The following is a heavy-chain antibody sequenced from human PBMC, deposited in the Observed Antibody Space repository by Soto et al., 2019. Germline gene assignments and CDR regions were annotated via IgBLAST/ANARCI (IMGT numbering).Heavy chain of an antibody. CDR3: ARSPRSSPYFDY. CDR1: GYTFSNFW. D-gene: IGHD6-13*01. V-gene: IGHV5-51*01. J-gene: IGHJ4*02. CDR2: IYPGDYET. Sequence: HGESLKISCQCSGYTFSNFWIAWVRQLPGKGLEWMGIIYPGDYETRCSPSFHGKVTISADRSIGTAYLQWSSLEASDSAFYFCARSPRSSPYFDYWGQGALVTVSS.